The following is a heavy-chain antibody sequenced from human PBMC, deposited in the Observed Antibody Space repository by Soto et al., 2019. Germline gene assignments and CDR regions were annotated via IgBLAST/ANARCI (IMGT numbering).Heavy chain of an antibody. Sequence: ASVKVSCKASVYTFTSNGISWVRQAPGQGLEWMGWISAYNGNTNYAQKLQGRVTMTTGTSTSTAYMELRSLRSDDTAVYYCARDPRYDILTGYYKSDYWGQGTLVTVSS. V-gene: IGHV1-18*01. CDR2: ISAYNGNT. CDR1: VYTFTSNG. CDR3: ARDPRYDILTGYYKSDY. J-gene: IGHJ4*02. D-gene: IGHD3-9*01.